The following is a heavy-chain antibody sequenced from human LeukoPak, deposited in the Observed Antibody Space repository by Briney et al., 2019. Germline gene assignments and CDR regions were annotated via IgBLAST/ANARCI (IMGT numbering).Heavy chain of an antibody. CDR3: ARSPGGYCSSTRCPDRYFDL. D-gene: IGHD2-2*01. CDR1: GFTFSSYS. J-gene: IGHJ2*01. V-gene: IGHV3-48*04. CDR2: ISSSSDTI. Sequence: GGSLGLSCAASGFTFSSYSMNWVRQAPGKGLEWISYISSSSDTIFYADSMKGRFTISRDNAKNSLYLQMNSLRAEDTAVYYCARSPGGYCSSTRCPDRYFDLWGRGTLVTVSS.